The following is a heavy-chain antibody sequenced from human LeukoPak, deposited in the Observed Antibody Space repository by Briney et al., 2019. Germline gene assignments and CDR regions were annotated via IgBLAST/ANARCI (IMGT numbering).Heavy chain of an antibody. V-gene: IGHV1-69*04. CDR1: GGTFGSYT. CDR2: IIPILGIA. Sequence: SVKVSCKASGGTFGSYTISWVRQAPGQGLEWMGRIIPILGIANYAQKFQGRVTITADKSTSTAYMELSSLRSEDTAVYYCARDRDTIFESDQNWFDPWGQGTLVTVSS. J-gene: IGHJ5*02. CDR3: ARDRDTIFESDQNWFDP. D-gene: IGHD3-3*01.